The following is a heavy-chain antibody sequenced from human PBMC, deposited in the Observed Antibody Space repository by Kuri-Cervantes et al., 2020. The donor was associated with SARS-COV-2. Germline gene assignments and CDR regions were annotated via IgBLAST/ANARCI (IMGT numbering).Heavy chain of an antibody. J-gene: IGHJ6*02. CDR3: ARGGVVVPASPYGMDV. CDR1: GFTFTSYI. V-gene: IGHV3-30-3*01. D-gene: IGHD2-2*01. CDR2: ISYDGNNK. Sequence: GESLKISCAASGFTFTSYIMHWVRQAPGRGLEWVAVISYDGNNKYYADSVKGRFTISRDNAKNSLYLQMNSLRAEDTAVYYCARGGVVVPASPYGMDVWGQGTTVTVSS.